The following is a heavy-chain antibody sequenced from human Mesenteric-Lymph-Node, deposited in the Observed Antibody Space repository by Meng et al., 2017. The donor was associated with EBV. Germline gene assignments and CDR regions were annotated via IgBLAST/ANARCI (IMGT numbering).Heavy chain of an antibody. D-gene: IGHD2-15*01. Sequence: QVRLVQSGAEVKKPGASVKVSCKTSSYTFTSYGISWVRQAPGQGLEWMGWISAYNGNTNYAQKFEGRVTMTTDTSTSTAYMELRSLRSDDTAVYYCARSRYCNGGTCYYSALFDYWGQGTLVTVSS. V-gene: IGHV1-18*01. CDR3: ARSRYCNGGTCYYSALFDY. J-gene: IGHJ4*02. CDR1: SYTFTSYG. CDR2: ISAYNGNT.